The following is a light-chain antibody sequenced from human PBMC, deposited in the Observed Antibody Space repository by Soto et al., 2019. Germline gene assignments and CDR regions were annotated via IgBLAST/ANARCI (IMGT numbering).Light chain of an antibody. CDR3: QVWYSSSDQPRVV. J-gene: IGLJ2*01. CDR1: NIGSKS. CDR2: YYS. Sequence: SYELTQPPSVSVAPGKTARITCGGNNIGSKSVHWYQQKPGQDPVLVIYYYSDRHSGIPERFSGSNAGNTATLTISRGEAGDEADYYGQVWYSSSDQPRVVFGGGTKLPVL. V-gene: IGLV3-21*04.